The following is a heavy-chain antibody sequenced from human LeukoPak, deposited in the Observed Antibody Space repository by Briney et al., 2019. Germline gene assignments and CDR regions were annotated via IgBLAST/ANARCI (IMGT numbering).Heavy chain of an antibody. J-gene: IGHJ4*02. CDR1: GGSTSSSNYY. V-gene: IGHV4-39*01. CDR2: MYYSGST. D-gene: IGHD4-17*01. CDR3: VRHPTYYGNFDY. Sequence: PSETLSLTCTVSGGSTSSSNYYWGWIRQPPGKGLEWLGSMYYSGSTYYHPSLKSRVTISVDTSKNQFSLTLSSVTAADTAVYSCVRHPTYYGNFDYWGQGTLVTVSS.